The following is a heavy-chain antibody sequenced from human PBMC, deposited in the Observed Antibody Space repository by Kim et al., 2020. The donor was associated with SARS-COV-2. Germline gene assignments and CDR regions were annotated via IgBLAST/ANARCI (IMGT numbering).Heavy chain of an antibody. CDR2: ISAYNGNT. CDR1: GYTFTSYG. J-gene: IGHJ6*02. D-gene: IGHD1-1*01. Sequence: ASVKVSCKASGYTFTSYGISWVRQAPGQGLEWMGWISAYNGNTNYAQKLQGRVTMTTDTSTSTAYMELRSLRSDDTAVYYCARGPLRRCRGLQYNWNDCYYYGMDVWGQGTTVTVSS. CDR3: ARGPLRRCRGLQYNWNDCYYYGMDV. V-gene: IGHV1-18*01.